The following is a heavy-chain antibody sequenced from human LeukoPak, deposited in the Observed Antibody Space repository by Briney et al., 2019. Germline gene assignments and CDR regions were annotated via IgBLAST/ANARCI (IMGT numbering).Heavy chain of an antibody. CDR2: INPSGGST. CDR1: GYTFTSYY. V-gene: IGHV1-46*01. Sequence: ASVTVSCKASGYTFTSYYMHWVRQAPGQRLEWMGLINPSGGSTIYAQKFQGRVTMTRDTSTSTVYMELSSLRSEDTAVYYCARGRSDYGGNFYFDYWGQGTLVTVSS. D-gene: IGHD4-23*01. CDR3: ARGRSDYGGNFYFDY. J-gene: IGHJ4*02.